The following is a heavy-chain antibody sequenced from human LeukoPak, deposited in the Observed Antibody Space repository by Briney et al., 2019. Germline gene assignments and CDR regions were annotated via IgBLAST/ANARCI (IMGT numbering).Heavy chain of an antibody. CDR2: IYYSGST. J-gene: IGHJ5*02. CDR3: ARNKYYYGSGNYGVPNWFDP. D-gene: IGHD3-10*01. Sequence: PSETLSLTCTVSGGSISSSSFYWGWIRQPPGKGLEWIGTIYYSGSTFYNPSLKSRVTISVDTSKNQFSLKLNSVTAADTAVYYCARNKYYYGSGNYGVPNWFDPWGQGTLVTVSS. V-gene: IGHV4-39*01. CDR1: GGSISSSSFY.